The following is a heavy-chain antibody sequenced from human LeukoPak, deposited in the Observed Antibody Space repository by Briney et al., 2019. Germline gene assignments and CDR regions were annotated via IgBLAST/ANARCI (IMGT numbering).Heavy chain of an antibody. CDR2: IHYSGST. V-gene: IGHV4-59*11. D-gene: IGHD3-10*01. CDR3: ARHTYHGSGTYRIFDY. Sequence: SETLSLTCTVSGGSISSHYWSWIRQPPGKGLEWIGYIHYSGSTNYSPSLKSRVTMSVDTSKNEFSLKLNSVTAADTAVYYCARHTYHGSGTYRIFDYWGQGTLVTVSA. CDR1: GGSISSHY. J-gene: IGHJ4*02.